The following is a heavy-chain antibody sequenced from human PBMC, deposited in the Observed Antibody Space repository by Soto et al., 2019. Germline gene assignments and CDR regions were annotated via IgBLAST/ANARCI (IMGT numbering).Heavy chain of an antibody. CDR1: GFTFSSYS. V-gene: IGHV3-21*01. Sequence: PGGSLRLSCAASGFTFSSYSMNWVCQAPGKGLEWVSSISSSSSYIYYADSVKGRFTISRDNAKNSLYLQMNSLRAEDTAVYYCASAYCGGDCWPLDYWGQGTLVTVSS. D-gene: IGHD2-21*02. J-gene: IGHJ4*02. CDR3: ASAYCGGDCWPLDY. CDR2: ISSSSSYI.